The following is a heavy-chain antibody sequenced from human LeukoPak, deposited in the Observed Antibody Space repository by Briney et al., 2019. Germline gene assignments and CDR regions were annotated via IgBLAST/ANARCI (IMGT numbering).Heavy chain of an antibody. Sequence: SETLSLTCAVYGGSFSGYYWSWIRRPPGRGLDWIGEINHSGSTNYNPSLKSRVTMSVDTSKNQFSLKLSSVTAADTAVYYCARDRPHYYGSGSYVTANDYYYYMDVWGKGTTVTISS. CDR1: GGSFSGYY. CDR2: INHSGST. J-gene: IGHJ6*03. V-gene: IGHV4-34*01. D-gene: IGHD3-10*01. CDR3: ARDRPHYYGSGSYVTANDYYYYMDV.